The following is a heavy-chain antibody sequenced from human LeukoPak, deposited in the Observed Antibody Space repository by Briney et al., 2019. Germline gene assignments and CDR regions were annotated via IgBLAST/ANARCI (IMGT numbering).Heavy chain of an antibody. Sequence: SETLSLTCAVYGGSFSGYYWSWIRQPPGKGLEWIGEIDHSGSTNYNPSLKSRVTISVDTSKNQFSLKLSSVTAADTAVYYCARHYSGTGGWGQGTLVTVSS. V-gene: IGHV4-34*01. CDR3: ARHYSGTGG. J-gene: IGHJ4*02. CDR1: GGSFSGYY. D-gene: IGHD1-26*01. CDR2: IDHSGST.